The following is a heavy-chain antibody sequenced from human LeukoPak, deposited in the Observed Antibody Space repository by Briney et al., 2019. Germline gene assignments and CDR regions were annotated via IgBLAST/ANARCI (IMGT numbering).Heavy chain of an antibody. CDR2: INPNSGGT. Sequence: ASVEVSCKASGYTFTGYYMHWVRQAPGQGLEWMGWINPNSGGTNYAQKFQGRVTMTRDTSISTAYMELSRLRSDDTAVYYCARVRAAADNWFDPWGQGTLVTVSS. CDR1: GYTFTGYY. V-gene: IGHV1-2*02. J-gene: IGHJ5*02. CDR3: ARVRAAADNWFDP. D-gene: IGHD6-13*01.